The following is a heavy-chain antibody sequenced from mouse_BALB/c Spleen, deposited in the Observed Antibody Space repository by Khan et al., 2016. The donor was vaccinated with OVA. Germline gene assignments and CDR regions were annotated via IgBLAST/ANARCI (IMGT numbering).Heavy chain of an antibody. Sequence: EVQLQESGPGLVKPSQSLSLTCSVTGYSITSGCYWNWIRQFPGNKLEWMGYISYDGINNYNPSLKNRISITRDTSKHQFFLKLNSVTTEDTATYYCARDETAPYYFDYWGQGTTLTVSS. J-gene: IGHJ2*01. D-gene: IGHD4-1*01. CDR3: ARDETAPYYFDY. CDR2: ISYDGIN. CDR1: GYSITSGCY. V-gene: IGHV3-6*02.